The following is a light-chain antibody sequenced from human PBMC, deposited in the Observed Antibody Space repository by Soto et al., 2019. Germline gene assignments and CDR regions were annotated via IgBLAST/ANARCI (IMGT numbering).Light chain of an antibody. CDR3: QQYGSSPPIT. J-gene: IGKJ5*01. CDR2: DAI. CDR1: QNIHNH. V-gene: IGKV3-20*01. Sequence: EKLMAQAPATLSVSPGERVTLSCXASQNIHNHMSWFLQKPGQTPRLLIYDAIIRAADVPARFSGSWSGTDFTLTISRLEPEDFAVYYCQQYGSSPPITFGQGTRLEL.